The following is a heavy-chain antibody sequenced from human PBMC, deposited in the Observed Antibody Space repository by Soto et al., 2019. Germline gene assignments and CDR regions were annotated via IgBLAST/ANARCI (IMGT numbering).Heavy chain of an antibody. J-gene: IGHJ6*02. CDR2: ISYDGSNK. CDR3: AKDFSYYDFWSGPPPYCYYYGMDV. D-gene: IGHD3-3*01. Sequence: GGSLRLSCAASGFTFSSYGMHWVRQAPGKGLEWVAVISYDGSNKYYADSVKGRFTISRDNSKNTLYLQMNSLRAEDTAVYYCAKDFSYYDFWSGPPPYCYYYGMDVWGQGTTVTVSS. V-gene: IGHV3-30*18. CDR1: GFTFSSYG.